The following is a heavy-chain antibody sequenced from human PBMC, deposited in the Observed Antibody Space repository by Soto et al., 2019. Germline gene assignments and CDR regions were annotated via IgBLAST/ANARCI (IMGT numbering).Heavy chain of an antibody. D-gene: IGHD3-10*01. CDR2: ISSSSSYI. CDR3: ARDSGADVLLWFGELLEPPAFDY. Sequence: GGSLRLSCAASGFTFSSYSMNWVRQAPGKGLEWVSSISSSSSYIYYADSVKGRFTISRDNAKNSLYLQMNSLRAEDTAVYYCARDSGADVLLWFGELLEPPAFDYWGQGTLVTVSS. J-gene: IGHJ4*02. CDR1: GFTFSSYS. V-gene: IGHV3-21*01.